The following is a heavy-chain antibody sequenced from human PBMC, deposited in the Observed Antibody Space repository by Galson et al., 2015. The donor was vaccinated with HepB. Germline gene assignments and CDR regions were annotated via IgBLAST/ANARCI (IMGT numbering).Heavy chain of an antibody. CDR1: GFTFSSYW. CDR3: ARGDGSIWYSY. D-gene: IGHD6-13*01. V-gene: IGHV3-7*03. J-gene: IGHJ6*04. CDR2: IKQDGSEK. Sequence: SLRLSCAASGFTFSSYWMNWVRQAPGKGLEWVAAIKQDGSEKYYVDSVKGRFTISRDNAKNSLDLQMNSLRADDTAVYYCARGDGSIWYSYWGNGTTVTVSS.